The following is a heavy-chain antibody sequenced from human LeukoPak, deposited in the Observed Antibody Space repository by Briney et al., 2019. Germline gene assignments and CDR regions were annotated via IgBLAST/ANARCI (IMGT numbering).Heavy chain of an antibody. CDR2: INSDGSST. Sequence: PGGSLRLSCAASGFTFSSYWMHWVRQAPGKGLVWVSRINSDGSSTSYADSVKGRFIISRGNAKNTLYLQMNSLRAEDTAVYYCARGSRRDAVAEYYWGQGTLVTVSS. CDR1: GFTFSSYW. J-gene: IGHJ4*02. CDR3: ARGSRRDAVAEYY. D-gene: IGHD6-19*01. V-gene: IGHV3-74*01.